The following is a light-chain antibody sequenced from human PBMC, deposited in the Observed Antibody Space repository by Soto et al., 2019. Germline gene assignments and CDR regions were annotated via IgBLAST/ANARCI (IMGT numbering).Light chain of an antibody. CDR3: SSYAASNNFYFV. CDR2: EVT. J-gene: IGLJ3*02. V-gene: IGLV2-8*01. CDR1: SSDVGGYNY. Sequence: QTALTQSPSASASPWQSVTFSCTGTSSDVGGYNYVSWYQQYRGRAPKLMIYEVTKRPSGVPDRFSGSKSGNTASRTVSGLQAEDEADYYCSSYAASNNFYFVFGGGTKVTVL.